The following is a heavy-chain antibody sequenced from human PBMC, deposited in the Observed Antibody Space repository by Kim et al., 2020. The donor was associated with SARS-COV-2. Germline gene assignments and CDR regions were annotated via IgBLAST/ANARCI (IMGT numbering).Heavy chain of an antibody. Sequence: GGSLRLSCAASGFTFSSYWMHWVRQAPGKGLVWVSRINSDGSSTSYADSVKGRFTISRDNAKNTLYLQMNSLRAEDTAVYYCARELEMATNNDAFDIWGQGTMVTVSS. V-gene: IGHV3-74*01. D-gene: IGHD5-12*01. CDR1: GFTFSSYW. CDR3: ARELEMATNNDAFDI. CDR2: INSDGSST. J-gene: IGHJ3*02.